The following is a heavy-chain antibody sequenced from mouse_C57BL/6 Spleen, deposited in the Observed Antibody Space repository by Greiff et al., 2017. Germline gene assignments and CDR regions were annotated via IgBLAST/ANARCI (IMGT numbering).Heavy chain of an antibody. CDR3: ARGYTLVFDY. V-gene: IGHV1-54*01. Sequence: QVQLQQSGAELVRPGTSVKVSCKASGYAFTNYLIEWVKQRPGQGLEWIGVINPGSGGTNYNEEFKGKATLTADKSSSAAYMQLSSLTSEDSAVDFCARGYTLVFDYWGQGTTLTVSS. CDR1: GYAFTNYL. CDR2: INPGSGGT. J-gene: IGHJ2*01.